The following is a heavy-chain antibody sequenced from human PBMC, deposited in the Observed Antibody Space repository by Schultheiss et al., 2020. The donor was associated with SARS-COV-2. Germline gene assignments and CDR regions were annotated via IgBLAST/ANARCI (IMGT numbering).Heavy chain of an antibody. V-gene: IGHV3-30*18. CDR3: ANPDTAMED. Sequence: GESLKISCAASGFSFSSCGMHWVRQAPGKGLEWVAVISYDGSNKYYADSVKGRFTISRDNSKNTLYLQMNSLRAEDTAVYYCANPDTAMEDWGQGTLVTVSS. CDR2: ISYDGSNK. J-gene: IGHJ4*02. D-gene: IGHD5-18*01. CDR1: GFSFSSCG.